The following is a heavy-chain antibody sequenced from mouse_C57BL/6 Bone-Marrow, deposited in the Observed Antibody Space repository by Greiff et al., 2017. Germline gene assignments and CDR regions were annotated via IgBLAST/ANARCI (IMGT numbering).Heavy chain of an antibody. J-gene: IGHJ3*01. D-gene: IGHD2-2*01. Sequence: VQRVESGAELARPGASVKLSCKASGYTFTSYGISWVKQRTGQGLEWIGEIYPRSGNTYYNEKFKGKATLTADKSSSTAYMELRSLTSEDSAVYFCARGYPFAYWGQGTLVTVSA. V-gene: IGHV1-81*01. CDR3: ARGYPFAY. CDR2: IYPRSGNT. CDR1: GYTFTSYG.